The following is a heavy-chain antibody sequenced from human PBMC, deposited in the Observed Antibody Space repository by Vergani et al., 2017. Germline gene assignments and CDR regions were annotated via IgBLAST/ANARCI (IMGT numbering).Heavy chain of an antibody. CDR3: SRGRGYSFGYSDY. CDR2: IRNKAYGGTT. D-gene: IGHD5-18*01. V-gene: IGHV3-49*04. J-gene: IGHJ4*02. CDR1: GFTFGDYA. Sequence: EVQLVESGGGLVQPGRSLRLSCAASGFTFGDYAMTWVRQAPGKGLVWVAFIRNKAYGGTTEYAASVKGRFTISRDDSKRLAYLQLSGLKTEDTAVYYCSRGRGYSFGYSDYWGQGTLVTVSS.